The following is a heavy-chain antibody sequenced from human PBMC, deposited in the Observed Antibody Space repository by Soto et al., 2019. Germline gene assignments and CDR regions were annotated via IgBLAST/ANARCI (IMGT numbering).Heavy chain of an antibody. V-gene: IGHV3-30-3*01. D-gene: IGHD5-18*01. CDR3: ARVRGYSYGNFFDY. J-gene: IGHJ4*02. Sequence: GGSLRLSCAASGFTFSSYAMHWVRQAPGKGLEWVAVISYDGSNKYYADSVKGRFTISRDNSKNTLYLQMNSLRAEDTAVYYCARVRGYSYGNFFDYWGQGTLVTVSS. CDR2: ISYDGSNK. CDR1: GFTFSSYA.